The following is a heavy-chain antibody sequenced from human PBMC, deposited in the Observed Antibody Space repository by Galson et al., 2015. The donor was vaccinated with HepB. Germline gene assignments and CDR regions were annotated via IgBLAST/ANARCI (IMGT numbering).Heavy chain of an antibody. J-gene: IGHJ5*02. CDR2: ILPMFETT. CDR3: ANSTPWFNWFDP. Sequence: SVKVSCKASGGTFNSFAINWVRQAPGQGLEWIGGILPMFETTNYAERFQGRVTITADEFTNTVHTELSSLRSEDTAIYYCANSTPWFNWFDPWGQGTLVTDSS. D-gene: IGHD2-2*01. CDR1: GGTFNSFA. V-gene: IGHV1-69*13.